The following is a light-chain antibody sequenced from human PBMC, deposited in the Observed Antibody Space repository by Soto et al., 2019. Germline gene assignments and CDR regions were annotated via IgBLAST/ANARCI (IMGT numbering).Light chain of an antibody. CDR1: QGISSW. CDR2: DAS. V-gene: IGKV1-12*01. CDR3: QQTNTFPWT. J-gene: IGKJ1*01. Sequence: DIQMTQSPSFASASVGDRVSITCRASQGISSWIAWYQQKPGKAPKILIYDASSLQSGVPSRFSGSGSGTDFTLTISSLQPEDCATYYCQQTNTFPWTFGQGTKVQIK.